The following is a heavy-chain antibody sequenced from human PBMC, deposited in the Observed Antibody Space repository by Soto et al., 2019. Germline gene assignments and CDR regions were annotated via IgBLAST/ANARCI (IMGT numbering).Heavy chain of an antibody. Sequence: GGSLRLSCASSGFTFSVYSMNWVRQAPGKGPEWVSYLGGPTRTIFYADSVRCRFTISRDNAKNSLYLQMNSLRDEDTAVYYCARDGGKTYSDDGFFDYWGQGTQVTVSS. V-gene: IGHV3-48*02. J-gene: IGHJ4*02. D-gene: IGHD2-15*01. CDR2: LGGPTRTI. CDR3: ARDGGKTYSDDGFFDY. CDR1: GFTFSVYS.